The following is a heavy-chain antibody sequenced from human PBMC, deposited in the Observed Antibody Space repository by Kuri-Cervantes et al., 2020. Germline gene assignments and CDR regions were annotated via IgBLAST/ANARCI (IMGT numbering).Heavy chain of an antibody. CDR1: GYTFTGYY. V-gene: IGHV1-2*02. D-gene: IGHD5-12*01. Sequence: ASVKVSCKASGYTFTGYYMHWVRQAPGQGLEWMGWINPNSGGTNYAQKFQGRVTMTRDTSISTAYMGLSRLRSDDTAVYYCARATYSGYDWGYYYYYGMDVWGQGTTVTVSS. CDR2: INPNSGGT. CDR3: ARATYSGYDWGYYYYYGMDV. J-gene: IGHJ6*02.